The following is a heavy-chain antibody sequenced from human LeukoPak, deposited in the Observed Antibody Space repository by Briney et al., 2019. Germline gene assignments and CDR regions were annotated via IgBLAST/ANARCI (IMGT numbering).Heavy chain of an antibody. V-gene: IGHV1-69*04. J-gene: IGHJ4*02. D-gene: IGHD3-22*01. CDR3: ARDLGYYDSSGLT. CDR2: IIPIFGIA. Sequence: SVKVSCKASGGTFSSYAISWVRQAPGQGLEWMGRIIPIFGIANYAQKFQGRVTITADKSTSTAYTELSSLRSEDTAVYYCARDLGYYDSSGLTWGQGTLVTVSS. CDR1: GGTFSSYA.